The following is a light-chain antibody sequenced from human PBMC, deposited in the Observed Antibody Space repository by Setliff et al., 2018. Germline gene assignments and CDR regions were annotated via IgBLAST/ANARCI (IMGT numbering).Light chain of an antibody. J-gene: IGLJ1*01. CDR1: SSDVGGYNY. CDR2: EAT. V-gene: IGLV2-8*01. CDR3: SSNIGSNNFDV. Sequence: QSVLTQPAAVSGSPGQSIAISCAGTSSDVGGYNYVSWYQQHPGKAPKLMIYEATKRPSGVPDRFSGSKSGSTASLTVSGLQAEDEADYYCSSNIGSNNFDVFGTGTKVTV.